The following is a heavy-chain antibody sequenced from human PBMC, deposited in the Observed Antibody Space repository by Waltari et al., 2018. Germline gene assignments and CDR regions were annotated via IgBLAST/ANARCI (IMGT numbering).Heavy chain of an antibody. CDR3: AKDRRLWYFDL. Sequence: QVQLVESGGGVVQPGRSLRLSCAASGFTFSRHGVHWVRQAPGKGLEWVAVLWYDGSNKYYADSVKGRFTISRDNSKNTLYLQMNSLRAEDTAVYYCAKDRRLWYFDLWGRGTLVTVSS. CDR2: LWYDGSNK. CDR1: GFTFSRHG. J-gene: IGHJ2*01. V-gene: IGHV3-33*06.